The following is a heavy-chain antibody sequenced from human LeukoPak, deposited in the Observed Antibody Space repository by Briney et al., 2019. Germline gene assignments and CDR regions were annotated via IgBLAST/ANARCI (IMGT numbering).Heavy chain of an antibody. J-gene: IGHJ4*02. CDR3: ARCLGTGSCHRRAFDY. D-gene: IGHD2-15*01. CDR1: GFTFSSYS. V-gene: IGHV3-21*01. Sequence: GGSLRLSCAASGFTFSSYSMNWVRQAPGKGLEWVSSISSSSSSYIYYADSVKGRFTISRDNAKNSLYLQMNSLRAEDTAVYYCARCLGTGSCHRRAFDYWGQGTLVTVSS. CDR2: ISSSSSSYI.